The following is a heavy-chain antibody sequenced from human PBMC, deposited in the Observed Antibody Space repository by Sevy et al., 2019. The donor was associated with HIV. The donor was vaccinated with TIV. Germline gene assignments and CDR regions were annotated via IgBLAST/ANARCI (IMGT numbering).Heavy chain of an antibody. Sequence: GGSLRLSCAASGFTFRSYGMHWVRQAPGKGLEWVAFIRYDGSTKYYADSVKGRFTISRDNSKNTLYLQMNSLRAEDTAVYYCVREGLGGFSYSLDCWGQGTLVTVSS. CDR2: IRYDGSTK. D-gene: IGHD5-18*01. V-gene: IGHV3-30*02. J-gene: IGHJ4*02. CDR3: VREGLGGFSYSLDC. CDR1: GFTFRSYG.